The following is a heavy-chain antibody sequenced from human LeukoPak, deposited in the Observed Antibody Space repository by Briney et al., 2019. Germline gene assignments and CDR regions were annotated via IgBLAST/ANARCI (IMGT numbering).Heavy chain of an antibody. CDR3: ARDPTTVTKGLDI. CDR2: ISYIGNT. V-gene: IGHV4-59*11. D-gene: IGHD4-17*01. CDR1: GGSISSHY. J-gene: IGHJ3*02. Sequence: SETLSLTCTVSGGSISSHYWSWIRQPPGKGPEWIGYISYIGNTNYNPSLKSRVTISVDTSKNQFSLKLSSVTAADAAVYFCARDPTTVTKGLDIWGQGTMVTVSS.